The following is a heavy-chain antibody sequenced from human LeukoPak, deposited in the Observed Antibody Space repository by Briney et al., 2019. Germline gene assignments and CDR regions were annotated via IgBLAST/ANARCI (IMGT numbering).Heavy chain of an antibody. Sequence: GASVKVSCKASGYTFTSYGISWVRQAPGQGLEWMGWISGYNGNTNYAQKFQGRVTMTIDTSTSTLYMELRSLRSDDTAVYYCASMEWTGDYDSSGYCGYWGQGTLVTVSS. CDR3: ASMEWTGDYDSSGYCGY. D-gene: IGHD3-22*01. CDR1: GYTFTSYG. J-gene: IGHJ4*02. V-gene: IGHV1-18*01. CDR2: ISGYNGNT.